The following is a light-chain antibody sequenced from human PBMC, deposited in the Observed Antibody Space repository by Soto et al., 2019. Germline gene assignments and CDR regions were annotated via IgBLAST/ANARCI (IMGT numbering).Light chain of an antibody. CDR2: KAS. CDR3: QQYSKEST. CDR1: QNVSNW. V-gene: IGKV1-5*03. J-gene: IGKJ2*01. Sequence: DVEMTQSPSTLPTSIGDRVTINCRASQNVSNWLAWYQQKPGKAPKLLIYKASRLESGVPSRFRARGSGTDFTLTINSLQSDDFATYFCQQYSKESTFGQGTKLQIK.